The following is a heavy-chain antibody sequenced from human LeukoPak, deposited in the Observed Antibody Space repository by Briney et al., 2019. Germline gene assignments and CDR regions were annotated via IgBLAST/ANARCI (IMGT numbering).Heavy chain of an antibody. Sequence: GGSLRLSCAASGFTFSSYWMSWVRQAPGKGLEWVSYISSTGSTIYYADSMKGRFTISRDNAKNSLFLQMNSLRAEDTAVYYCARDRFFDWSNPFDYWGQGTLVTVSS. CDR3: ARDRFFDWSNPFDY. D-gene: IGHD3-9*01. CDR2: ISSTGSTI. J-gene: IGHJ4*02. V-gene: IGHV3-48*04. CDR1: GFTFSSYW.